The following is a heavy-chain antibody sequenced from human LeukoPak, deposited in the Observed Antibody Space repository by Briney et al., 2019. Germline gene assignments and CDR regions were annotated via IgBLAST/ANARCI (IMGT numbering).Heavy chain of an antibody. J-gene: IGHJ4*02. Sequence: GGSLRLSCVASGFFFDDYGMHWVRQVPGKGLEWVSGISWQSRTRKYADSVKGRFTISRDNAKNSLYLQMNSLRAEDTAVYYCARDGMATINSWGQGTVVTVSS. D-gene: IGHD5-12*01. CDR2: ISWQSRTR. V-gene: IGHV3-9*01. CDR1: GFFFDDYG. CDR3: ARDGMATINS.